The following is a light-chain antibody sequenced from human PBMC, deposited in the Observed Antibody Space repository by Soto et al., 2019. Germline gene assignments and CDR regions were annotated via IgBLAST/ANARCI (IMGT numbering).Light chain of an antibody. CDR1: QSVSSY. V-gene: IGKV3-11*01. J-gene: IGKJ4*01. CDR3: QQRSNSPLHT. CDR2: DAS. Sequence: EIVLTQSPATLSLSPGERATLSCRASQSVSSYLAWYQQKPGQAPRLLIYDASNRATGIPARFSGSGSGTDFTLTISSLEPEDFAVYYCQQRSNSPLHTFGGGTKVEIK.